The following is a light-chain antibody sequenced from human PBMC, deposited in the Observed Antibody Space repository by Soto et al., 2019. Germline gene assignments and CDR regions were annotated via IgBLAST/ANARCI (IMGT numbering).Light chain of an antibody. CDR1: QTISNNY. CDR3: QQHSISPWT. V-gene: IGKV3-20*01. Sequence: EIVLTQSPGTLTLSPGESAALSCRASQTISNNYLVWYRQKPGQAPRLLIYAVSSRAAGIPDRFSGSGSGTDFALTVPRLEPDDSEVYYCQQHSISPWTFGQGTRVEI. CDR2: AVS. J-gene: IGKJ1*01.